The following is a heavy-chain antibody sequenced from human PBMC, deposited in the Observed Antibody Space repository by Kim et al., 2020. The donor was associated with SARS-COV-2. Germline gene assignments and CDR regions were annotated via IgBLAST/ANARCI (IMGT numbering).Heavy chain of an antibody. CDR2: IKEDGSEI. CDR1: GFTFNREW. Sequence: GGSLRLSCVGSGFTFNREWMNWVRQAPGKGLEWVASIKEDGSEIKYVDSVKGLFTISRDNARKSVFLQMKSLRDDDTAVYYCARGPRDETPYQFFDLWGRGTLVTVSS. V-gene: IGHV3-7*04. J-gene: IGHJ2*01. D-gene: IGHD2-21*01. CDR3: ARGPRDETPYQFFDL.